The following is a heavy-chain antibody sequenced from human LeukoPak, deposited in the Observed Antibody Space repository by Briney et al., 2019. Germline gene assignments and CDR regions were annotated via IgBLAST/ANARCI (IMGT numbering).Heavy chain of an antibody. CDR3: AKDYDFWSGYNYPPGY. V-gene: IGHV3-21*01. J-gene: IGHJ4*02. CDR1: GFTFDDYG. D-gene: IGHD3-3*01. Sequence: GGSLRLSCAASGFTFDDYGMNWVRQAPGKGLEWVSSISSSSSYIYYADSVKGRFTISRDNSKNTLYLQMNSLRAEDTAVYYCAKDYDFWSGYNYPPGYWGQGTLVTVSS. CDR2: ISSSSSYI.